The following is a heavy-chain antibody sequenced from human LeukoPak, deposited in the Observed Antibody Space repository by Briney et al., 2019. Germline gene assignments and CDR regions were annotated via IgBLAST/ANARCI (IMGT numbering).Heavy chain of an antibody. CDR2: INPALKTS. J-gene: IGHJ4*02. V-gene: IGHV1-69*08. CDR3: ARVMRERHHFDS. CDR1: GASLTTHI. Sequence: SVKVSCKVSGASLTTHIMDWLRQAAGQGLEWMGLINPALKTSNYAQKFQGRVTITAEESTNTAYMELTSLTSDDTAVYYCARVMRERHHFDSWGQGTLVIVSS. D-gene: IGHD1-26*01.